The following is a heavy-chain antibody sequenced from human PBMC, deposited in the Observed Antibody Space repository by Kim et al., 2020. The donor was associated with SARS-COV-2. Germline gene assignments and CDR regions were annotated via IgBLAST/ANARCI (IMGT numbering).Heavy chain of an antibody. D-gene: IGHD6-13*01. CDR1: GFTFSSYG. Sequence: GGSLRLSCAASGFTFSSYGMHWVRQAPGKGLEWVAVISYDANHKYYADSVRGRFTISRDNSKNTLFLQMDSLRAEDTAVYYCAKRPAAAGSYFDYWGQGT. J-gene: IGHJ4*02. CDR2: ISYDANHK. CDR3: AKRPAAAGSYFDY. V-gene: IGHV3-30*18.